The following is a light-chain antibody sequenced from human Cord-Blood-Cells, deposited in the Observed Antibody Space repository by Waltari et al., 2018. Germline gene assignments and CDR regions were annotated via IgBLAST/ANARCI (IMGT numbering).Light chain of an antibody. Sequence: QSALTQPASVSGSPGQSITISCTGTSSDVGSYNLVSWYQQHPGKAPKLMIYEGSKRPLGFSNRFSGSKSCNTASLTISGLQAEDEADYYCCSYAGSSTWVFGGGTKLTVL. CDR2: EGS. J-gene: IGLJ3*02. V-gene: IGLV2-23*01. CDR1: SSDVGSYNL. CDR3: CSYAGSSTWV.